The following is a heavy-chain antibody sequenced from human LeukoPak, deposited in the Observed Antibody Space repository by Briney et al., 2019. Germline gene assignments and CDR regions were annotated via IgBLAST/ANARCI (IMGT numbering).Heavy chain of an antibody. CDR2: ISYDGSNK. D-gene: IGHD5-18*01. V-gene: IGHV3-30*04. CDR1: GFTFSSYA. J-gene: IGHJ4*02. CDR3: AKGQNTTMGSYYFDY. Sequence: GGSLRLSCAASGFTFSSYAMHWVRQAPGKGLEWVAVISYDGSNKYYADSVKGRFTISRDNSKNTLYLQMNSLRAEDTAVYYCAKGQNTTMGSYYFDYWGQGTLVTVSS.